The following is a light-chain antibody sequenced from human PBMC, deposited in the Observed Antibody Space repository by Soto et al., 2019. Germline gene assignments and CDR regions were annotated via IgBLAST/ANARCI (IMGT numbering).Light chain of an antibody. J-gene: IGLJ1*01. Sequence: QSVLTQPASVSGSPGQSIAISCTGTSSDVGSYNYVSWYQHHPGKAPKVMIYDVSSRPSGVSNRFSGSKSGNTASLTISGLQAEDEADYDCISYTTISTYVFGTGTKVTVL. CDR3: ISYTTISTYV. V-gene: IGLV2-14*03. CDR1: SSDVGSYNY. CDR2: DVS.